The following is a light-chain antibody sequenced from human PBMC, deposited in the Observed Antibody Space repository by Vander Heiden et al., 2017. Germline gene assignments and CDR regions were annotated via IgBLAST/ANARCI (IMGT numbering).Light chain of an antibody. Sequence: TVVTQEPSFSVSPGGTVTLTCGLSSGSVSTTNYPTWYQQTPGQAPLTLIYTTNTRSSGVPDRFSGSILGNKAALTITGAQADDESDYYCVLYLGSGTWMFGGGTKLTVL. CDR3: VLYLGSGTWM. CDR2: TTN. J-gene: IGLJ3*02. V-gene: IGLV8-61*01. CDR1: SGSVSTTNY.